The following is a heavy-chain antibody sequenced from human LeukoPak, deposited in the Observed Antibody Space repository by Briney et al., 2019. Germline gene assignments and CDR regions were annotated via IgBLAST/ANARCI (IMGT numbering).Heavy chain of an antibody. V-gene: IGHV3-53*01. CDR1: GFTVSSNY. Sequence: GGSLRLSCAASGFTVSSNYMSWVRQAPGKGLEWVSVIYSGGSTYYADSVKGRFTISRDNSKNTLYLQMNSLRAEDTAVYYCALQYDYVWGSYRPTDYWGQGTLVTVSS. CDR3: ALQYDYVWGSYRPTDY. D-gene: IGHD3-16*02. CDR2: IYSGGST. J-gene: IGHJ4*02.